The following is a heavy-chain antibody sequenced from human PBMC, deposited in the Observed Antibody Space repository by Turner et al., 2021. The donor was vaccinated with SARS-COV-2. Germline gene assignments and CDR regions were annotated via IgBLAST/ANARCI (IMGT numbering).Heavy chain of an antibody. J-gene: IGHJ4*02. CDR1: GLTFSSYW. D-gene: IGHD5-18*01. V-gene: IGHV3-7*03. Sequence: EVQVVESGGGFVQPGRSASLSCAVSGLTFSSYWMSWVRQAPGKGLEWVANIKQDESEKNYVDSVKGRFTISRDNAKNSLYLQMNSLRAEDTAVYYCATGGYSYHHWGQGTLVTVSS. CDR2: IKQDESEK. CDR3: ATGGYSYHH.